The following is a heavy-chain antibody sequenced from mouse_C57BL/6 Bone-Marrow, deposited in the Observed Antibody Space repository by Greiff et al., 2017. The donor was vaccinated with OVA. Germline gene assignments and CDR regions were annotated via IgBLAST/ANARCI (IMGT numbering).Heavy chain of an antibody. CDR3: ARRRSYGNSLAY. CDR2: IYPGDGDT. V-gene: IGHV1-82*01. J-gene: IGHJ3*01. CDR1: GYAFSSSW. D-gene: IGHD2-1*01. Sequence: QVQLQQSGPELVKPGASVKISCKASGYAFSSSWMNWVKQRPGKGLEWIGRIYPGDGDTNYNGKFKGKATLTADKSSSTAYMQLSSLTSEDSAVYFCARRRSYGNSLAYWGQGTLVTVSA.